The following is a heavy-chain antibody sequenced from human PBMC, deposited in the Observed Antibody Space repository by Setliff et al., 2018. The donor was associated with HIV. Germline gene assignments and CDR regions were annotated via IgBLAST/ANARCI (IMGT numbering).Heavy chain of an antibody. CDR3: AREDIARGIGDY. V-gene: IGHV3-30*04. D-gene: IGHD2-21*01. Sequence: GGSLRLSCAASGFTFSSYAMHWVRQAPGKGLEWVAVISYDGSNKYYADSVKGRFTISRDNSKNTLYLQMNSLRAEDTAVYYCAREDIARGIGDYWGQGTLVTVS. CDR1: GFTFSSYA. J-gene: IGHJ4*02. CDR2: ISYDGSNK.